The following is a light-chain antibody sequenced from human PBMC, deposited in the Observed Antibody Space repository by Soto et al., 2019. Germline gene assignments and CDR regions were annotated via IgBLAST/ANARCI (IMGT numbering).Light chain of an antibody. J-gene: IGLJ2*01. CDR3: QSYDSSLSGSMV. V-gene: IGLV1-40*01. CDR1: SSNIGAGYD. Sequence: QPVPTQPPSVSVAPGQRVTISCTGSSSNIGAGYDVHWYQQLPGTAPKLLIYGNSNRPSGVPDRFSGSKSGTSASLAITGLQAEDEADYYCQSYDSSLSGSMVFGGGTKVTVL. CDR2: GNS.